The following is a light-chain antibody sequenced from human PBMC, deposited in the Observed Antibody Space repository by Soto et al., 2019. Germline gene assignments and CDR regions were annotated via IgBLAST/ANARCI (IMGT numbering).Light chain of an antibody. CDR1: QTLGRNY. J-gene: IGKJ1*01. CDR2: RIS. V-gene: IGKV3-11*01. CDR3: LQRNNWPPWT. Sequence: FTQSPGTPSRSPGETATLSCTAIQTLGRNYLAWYQQKPGQAPRLLIHRISIRAAGISDRFSGSASGTDFTLTISGLEPEDFALYYCLQRNNWPPWTFGQGTKVDIK.